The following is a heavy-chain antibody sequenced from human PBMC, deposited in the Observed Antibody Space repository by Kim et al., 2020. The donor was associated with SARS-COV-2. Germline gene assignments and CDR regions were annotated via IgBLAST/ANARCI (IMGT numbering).Heavy chain of an antibody. J-gene: IGHJ4*02. V-gene: IGHV3-30*07. CDR3: ARVGRGIAAAWGTAVDY. Sequence: GKGRFTTARDNSKNTLYLQMNSLGAEDTAVYYCARVGRGIAAAWGTAVDYWGQGTLVTVSS. D-gene: IGHD6-13*01.